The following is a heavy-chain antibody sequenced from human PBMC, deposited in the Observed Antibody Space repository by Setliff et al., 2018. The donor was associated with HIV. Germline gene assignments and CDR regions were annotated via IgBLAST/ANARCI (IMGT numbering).Heavy chain of an antibody. J-gene: IGHJ6*02. CDR3: ARDLPLPGIAVAASMGRDYYYSMDV. CDR2: INTETGNP. Sequence: ASVKVSCKASGYTLTNYGIRWVRQAPGQGPEWMGWINTETGNPMYDQGFTGRFVFSLETSVNTAYLQVSSLETEDTAVYYCARDLPLPGIAVAASMGRDYYYSMDVWGQGTTVTVSS. V-gene: IGHV7-4-1*02. CDR1: GYTLTNYG. D-gene: IGHD6-19*01.